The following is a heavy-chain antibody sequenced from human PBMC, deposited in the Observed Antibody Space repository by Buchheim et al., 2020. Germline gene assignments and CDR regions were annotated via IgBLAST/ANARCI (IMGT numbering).Heavy chain of an antibody. CDR3: ASVVVVAATVY. CDR1: GFTFSSYA. V-gene: IGHV3-30-3*01. J-gene: IGHJ4*02. Sequence: QVQLVESGGGVVQPGRSLRLSCAASGFTFSSYAMHWVRQAPGKGLEWVAVISYDGSNKYYADSVKGRFTISRDNSKKKLYLQMNSLRAEDTAVYYCASVVVVAATVYWGQGTL. D-gene: IGHD2-15*01. CDR2: ISYDGSNK.